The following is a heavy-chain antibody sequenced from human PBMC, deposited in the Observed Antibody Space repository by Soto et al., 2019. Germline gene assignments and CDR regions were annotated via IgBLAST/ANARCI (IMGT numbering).Heavy chain of an antibody. D-gene: IGHD6-19*01. Sequence: QVQLVQSGAEVKKPGSSVKVSCKASGGTFSSYAISWVRQAPGQGLEWMGGIIPIFGTANYAQKVQGRVTITADKSTSTAYVELSSLRSEDTAVYYCARLAVAAPWWYYGMDVWGQGTTVTVSS. CDR3: ARLAVAAPWWYYGMDV. CDR2: IIPIFGTA. V-gene: IGHV1-69*06. J-gene: IGHJ6*02. CDR1: GGTFSSYA.